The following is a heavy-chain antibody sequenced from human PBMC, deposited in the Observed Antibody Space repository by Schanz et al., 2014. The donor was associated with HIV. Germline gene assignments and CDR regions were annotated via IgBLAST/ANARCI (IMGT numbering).Heavy chain of an antibody. CDR1: GFTFSNFA. CDR2: IWYDGSYK. D-gene: IGHD1-26*01. J-gene: IGHJ4*02. CDR3: ARDVGAGANDY. V-gene: IGHV3-33*01. Sequence: QVQLVESGGGVVQPGRSLRLSCAASGFTFSNFAMHWVRQAPGKGLEWAAVIWYDGSYKYYADSVKGRFTISRDNPKNTLYLQMTSLRAEDTAMYYCARDVGAGANDYGGQGTPVTVSS.